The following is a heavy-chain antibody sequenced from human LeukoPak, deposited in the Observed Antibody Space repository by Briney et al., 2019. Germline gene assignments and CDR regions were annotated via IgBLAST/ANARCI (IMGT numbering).Heavy chain of an antibody. CDR2: INHSGST. CDR3: ARVGVATISSYFDY. Sequence: SETLSLTCAVYGRSFSGYYWSWIRQPPGKGLEWIGEINHSGSTNYNPSLKSRVTISVDTSKDQFSLKLSSVTAADTAVYYCARVGVATISSYFDYWGQGTLVTVSS. J-gene: IGHJ4*02. CDR1: GRSFSGYY. V-gene: IGHV4-34*01. D-gene: IGHD5-12*01.